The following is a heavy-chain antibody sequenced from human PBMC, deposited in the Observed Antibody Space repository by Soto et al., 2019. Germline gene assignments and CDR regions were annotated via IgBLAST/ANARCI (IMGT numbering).Heavy chain of an antibody. CDR1: GGTFSSYS. V-gene: IGHV1-69*13. D-gene: IGHD2-8*01. CDR3: ASGYCTNGVCYTDYFDY. J-gene: IGHJ4*02. CDR2: IIPIFGTA. Sequence: SVKVSCKASGGTFSSYSISWVLQAPGQGLEWMGGIIPIFGTANYAQKFQGRVTITADESTSTAYMELSSLRSEDTAVYYCASGYCTNGVCYTDYFDYWGQGTLVTVSS.